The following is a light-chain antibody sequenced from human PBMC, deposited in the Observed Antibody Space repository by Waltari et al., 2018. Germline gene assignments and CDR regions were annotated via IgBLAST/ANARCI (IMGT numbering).Light chain of an antibody. CDR3: QQGYRAPLT. CDR1: ERTSRF. CDR2: AVS. V-gene: IGKV1-39*01. J-gene: IGKJ4*01. Sequence: PLMQFPSSPSASVRDRVTITFRASERTSRFLNWYHQNPGEAPNLLVCAVSTLQSGVPSRFSGRRTGTDFTMTISTLKPEDYATYSCQQGYRAPLTLGGGTKVEIK.